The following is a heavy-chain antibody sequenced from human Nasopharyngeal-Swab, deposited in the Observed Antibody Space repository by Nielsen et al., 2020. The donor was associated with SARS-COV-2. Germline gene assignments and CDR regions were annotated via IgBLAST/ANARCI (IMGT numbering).Heavy chain of an antibody. Sequence: WIRQPPGKGLEWIGEIYHSGSTNYNPSLKSRVTISVDKSKNQFSLKLSSVTAADTAVYYCVRRPYDFWSGYYDYYFDYWGQGTLVTVSS. CDR3: VRRPYDFWSGYYDYYFDY. V-gene: IGHV4-4*02. J-gene: IGHJ4*02. D-gene: IGHD3-3*01. CDR2: IYHSGST.